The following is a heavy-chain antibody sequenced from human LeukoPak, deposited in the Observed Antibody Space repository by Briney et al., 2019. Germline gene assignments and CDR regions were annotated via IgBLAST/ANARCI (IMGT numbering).Heavy chain of an antibody. CDR1: GGSISSGDYS. D-gene: IGHD2-8*02. V-gene: IGHV4-30-2*03. J-gene: IGHJ4*02. CDR3: ARRSSYCTIDY. CDR2: IYYSGST. Sequence: NSSETLSLTCAVSGGSISSGDYSWSWIRQPPGKGLEWIGNIYYSGSTYYNPSLKSRVTISVDTSKNQFSLKLSSVTAADTAVYYCARRSSYCTIDYWGQGTLVTVSS.